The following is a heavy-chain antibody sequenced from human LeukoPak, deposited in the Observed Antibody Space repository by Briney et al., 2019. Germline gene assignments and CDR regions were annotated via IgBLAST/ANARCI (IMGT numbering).Heavy chain of an antibody. D-gene: IGHD5-18*01. CDR3: ARDGSGGYRNRGVFDI. V-gene: IGHV3-53*01. CDR2: LYSGGGT. Sequence: PGGSLRLSCAASGFIVSNNYINWVRQAPGKGLEWVSVLYSGGGTYYADSVKGRFTISSDNSKNTLYLQMNNLRAEDTAVYYCARDGSGGYRNRGVFDIWGQGTMVTVSS. J-gene: IGHJ3*02. CDR1: GFIVSNNY.